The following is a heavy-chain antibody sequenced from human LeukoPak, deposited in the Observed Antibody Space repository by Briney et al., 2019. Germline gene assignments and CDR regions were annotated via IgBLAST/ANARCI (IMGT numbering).Heavy chain of an antibody. Sequence: SETLSLTCTISDDSARSDNYYGGWVRQPPGKGLEWIGSIYYSGSTYYNPSLKSRVTMSVDTSKNQFFLKLNSVTAADTAVYYCARGRPYSGGYHLDYWGQGTLVTVSS. J-gene: IGHJ4*02. CDR3: ARGRPYSGGYHLDY. CDR1: DDSARSDNYY. V-gene: IGHV4-39*01. CDR2: IYYSGST. D-gene: IGHD1-26*01.